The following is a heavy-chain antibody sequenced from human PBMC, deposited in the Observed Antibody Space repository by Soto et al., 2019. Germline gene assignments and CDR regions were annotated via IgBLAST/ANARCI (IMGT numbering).Heavy chain of an antibody. J-gene: IGHJ4*02. CDR1: GFSLNTRDVG. Sequence: QITLNESGPALVKPTQTLTLTCTFSGFSLNTRDVGVGWIRQPPGKALEWLGVVYWDDDKTYSPSLKSRLTIPTAPPKTQVVLRITKMDPVDTATYYSAPCRGGVASFWGQGTLVTVSS. D-gene: IGHD3-16*01. V-gene: IGHV2-5*02. CDR2: VYWDDDK. CDR3: APCRGGVASF.